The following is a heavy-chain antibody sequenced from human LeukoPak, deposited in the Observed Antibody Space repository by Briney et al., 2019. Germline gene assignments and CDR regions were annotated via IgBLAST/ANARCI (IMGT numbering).Heavy chain of an antibody. D-gene: IGHD2-2*02. V-gene: IGHV3-23*01. Sequence: PGGSLRLSCVASGFTFSSYGLHWVRQAPGKGLEWVSAISGSGVTTYYADSVKSRFTISRDNSKNTLYLQMNSLRAEDTAVYYCAKQVQYCLLYFDYWGQGTLVTVSS. CDR2: ISGSGVTT. CDR3: AKQVQYCLLYFDY. CDR1: GFTFSSYG. J-gene: IGHJ4*02.